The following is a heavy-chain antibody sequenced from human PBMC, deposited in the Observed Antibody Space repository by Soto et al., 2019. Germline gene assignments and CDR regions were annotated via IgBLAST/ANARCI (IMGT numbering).Heavy chain of an antibody. J-gene: IGHJ3*02. V-gene: IGHV2-5*01. CDR2: SYWNDDK. CDR3: AHSKRRSGYCSSTSCLDAFDI. CDR1: GFSLTTSGVG. Sequence: GSGPTLVNPTQTLTLTCTFSGFSLTTSGVGVGWIRQPTGKALEWLALSYWNDDKRYSPSLKSRLTITKDTSKNQVVPTMTNMDPVDTATYYCAHSKRRSGYCSSTSCLDAFDIWGQGTMVTVSS. D-gene: IGHD2-2*01.